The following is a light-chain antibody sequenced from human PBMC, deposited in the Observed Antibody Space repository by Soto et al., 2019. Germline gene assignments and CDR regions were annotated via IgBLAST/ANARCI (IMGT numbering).Light chain of an antibody. CDR2: YVF. V-gene: IGLV2-11*01. CDR3: YSYAGTYTWL. CDR1: STDIGGHNS. Sequence: QSVLTQPRSVSASPGQSVTISCTGSSTDIGGHNSVSWYQQHPGKAPKLIIYYVFRRPSGVPDRFSGSKSGDTASLTISGLRAEDEADYYCYSYAGTYTWLFGGGTKLTVL. J-gene: IGLJ2*01.